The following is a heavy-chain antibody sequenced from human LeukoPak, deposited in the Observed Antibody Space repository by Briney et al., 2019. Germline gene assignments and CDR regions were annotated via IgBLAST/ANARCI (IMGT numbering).Heavy chain of an antibody. D-gene: IGHD5-12*01. CDR2: INHSGST. V-gene: IGHV4-34*01. Sequence: PSETLSLTCAVYGGSFRGYYWSGIRQPPGKGGVWIGEINHSGSTNYNPSLKSRVTISVVTSKNQFSLKLSFVTDADTAVYYCARVGIPWLRFGLFDYWGQGTLVTVSS. CDR3: ARVGIPWLRFGLFDY. J-gene: IGHJ4*02. CDR1: GGSFRGYY.